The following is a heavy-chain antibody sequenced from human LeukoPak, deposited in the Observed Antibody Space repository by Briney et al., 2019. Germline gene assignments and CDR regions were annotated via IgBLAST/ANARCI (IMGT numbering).Heavy chain of an antibody. J-gene: IGHJ6*02. D-gene: IGHD5-24*01. CDR3: ARGGGYNDYYYYGMDV. Sequence: SETLSLTCAVSGGSISSYYLSWIRQPPGKGLEWVWVIYCSGSTNYNHSLKSRVTISVETSKDQVSLKVSSVTAAGTAVFYCARGGGYNDYYYYGMDVWGQGTTVTVSS. CDR1: GGSISSYY. CDR2: IYCSGST. V-gene: IGHV4-59*01.